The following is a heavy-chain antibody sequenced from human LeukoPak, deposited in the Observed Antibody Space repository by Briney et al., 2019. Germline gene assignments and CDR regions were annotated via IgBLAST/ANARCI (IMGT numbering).Heavy chain of an antibody. V-gene: IGHV4-39*01. CDR2: IYFTGST. D-gene: IGHD5-24*01. CDR3: AKSRGRGSFDP. CDR1: GGSISNKTFY. J-gene: IGHJ5*02. Sequence: PSETLSLTCTVSGGSISNKTFYWGWIRQPPGKGLEWVASIYFTGSTYYHPSLESRVTISVDTSKNQFSLKVSAVTAADTAVYHCAKSRGRGSFDPWGQGTLVIVSS.